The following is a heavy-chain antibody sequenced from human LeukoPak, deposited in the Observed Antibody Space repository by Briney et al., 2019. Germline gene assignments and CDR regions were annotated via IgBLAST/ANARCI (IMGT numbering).Heavy chain of an antibody. CDR2: ISSRSNYA. J-gene: IGHJ4*02. Sequence: GGSLRLSCAASGFTFSDYYMTWIRQAPGKGLEWVSYISSRSNYANYADSVKGRFTISRDNAKNSLYLQMNSLRAEDTAVYYCARGSDYYFYFDSWGQGTQVTVSS. V-gene: IGHV3-11*06. CDR1: GFTFSDYY. D-gene: IGHD3-22*01. CDR3: ARGSDYYFYFDS.